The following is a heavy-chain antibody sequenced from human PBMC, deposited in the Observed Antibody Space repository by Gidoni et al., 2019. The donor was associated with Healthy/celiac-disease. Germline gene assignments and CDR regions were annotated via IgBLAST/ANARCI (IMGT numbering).Heavy chain of an antibody. D-gene: IGHD3-10*01. Sequence: EVQLLESGGGLVQPGGSLRLPCAASGFTFSSYAMSGVRQAPGKGLEWVSAISGSGGSTYYADSVKGRFTISRDNSKNTLYLQMNSLRAEDTAVYYCAKKVSTMVRGVPDWFDPWGQGTLVTVSS. V-gene: IGHV3-23*01. CDR2: ISGSGGST. CDR3: AKKVSTMVRGVPDWFDP. J-gene: IGHJ5*02. CDR1: GFTFSSYA.